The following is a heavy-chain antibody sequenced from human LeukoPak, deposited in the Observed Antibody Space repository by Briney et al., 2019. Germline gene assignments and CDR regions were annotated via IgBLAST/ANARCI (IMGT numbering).Heavy chain of an antibody. J-gene: IGHJ3*02. CDR1: GFTFSSYA. CDR2: ISGSGGST. V-gene: IGHV3-23*01. Sequence: GGSLRLSCAASGFTFSSYAMSWVRQAPGKGLEWVSAISGSGGSTYYADSVKGRFTISRDNSKNTLYLQMNSLRAEDTAVYYCAKEGRRYCGGGSCYHDAFDIWGQGTMVTVSS. CDR3: AKEGRRYCGGGSCYHDAFDI. D-gene: IGHD2-15*01.